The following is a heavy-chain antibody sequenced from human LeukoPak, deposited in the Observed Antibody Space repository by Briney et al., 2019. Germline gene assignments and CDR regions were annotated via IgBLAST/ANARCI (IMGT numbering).Heavy chain of an antibody. CDR1: GFTFSNYW. D-gene: IGHD4/OR15-4a*01. Sequence: GGYLRLSCAASGFTFSNYWMSWVRQAPGKGLEWVANIKPDGSEKYYVDSVKGRFTISRDNAKNSLYLQMNSLRAEDTAVYYCARDDYGGTRYWGQGTLVTVSS. V-gene: IGHV3-7*01. CDR3: ARDDYGGTRY. J-gene: IGHJ4*02. CDR2: IKPDGSEK.